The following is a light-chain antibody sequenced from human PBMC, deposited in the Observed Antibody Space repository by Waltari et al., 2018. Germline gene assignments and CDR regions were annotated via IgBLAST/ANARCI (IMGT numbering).Light chain of an antibody. J-gene: IGKJ2*01. V-gene: IGKV3-20*01. Sequence: ESVLTQSPGTLSLSPGERATLSCRASQSLNIAYVAWYQQKSGQAPRLLIYGALYRVTAIPERFSGSGSGTDFTLTISRLEPEDFAVYYCQQYDTSPATFGQGTKLEIK. CDR3: QQYDTSPAT. CDR1: QSLNIAY. CDR2: GAL.